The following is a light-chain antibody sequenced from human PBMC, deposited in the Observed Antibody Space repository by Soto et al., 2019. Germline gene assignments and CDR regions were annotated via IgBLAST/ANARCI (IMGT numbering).Light chain of an antibody. CDR1: QSVSSSY. Sequence: EIVLTQSPGTLSLSPGESATLSCRASQSVSSSYLAWYQQKPGQAPRLLFYGASSRATGIPDRFSGSGSGTDFTLTISRLEPEDFAVYYCQQYGSSPRTFGQGTKVEIK. CDR3: QQYGSSPRT. J-gene: IGKJ1*01. CDR2: GAS. V-gene: IGKV3-20*01.